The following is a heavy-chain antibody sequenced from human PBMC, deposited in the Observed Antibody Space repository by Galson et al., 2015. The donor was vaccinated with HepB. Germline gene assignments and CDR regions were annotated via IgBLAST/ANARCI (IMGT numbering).Heavy chain of an antibody. CDR2: IYYSGST. CDR3: ARHGGRNSGSYYFDY. V-gene: IGHV4-39*01. J-gene: IGHJ4*02. D-gene: IGHD1-26*01. Sequence: WIRQPPGKGLEWIGSIYYSGSTYYNPSLKSRVTISVDTSKNQFSLKLSSVTAADTAVYYCARHGGRNSGSYYFDYWGQGTLVTVSS.